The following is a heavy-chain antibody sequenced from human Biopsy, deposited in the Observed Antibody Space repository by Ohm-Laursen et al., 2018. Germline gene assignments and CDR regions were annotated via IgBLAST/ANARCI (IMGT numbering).Heavy chain of an antibody. CDR3: ARASMIRGVMDVDY. J-gene: IGHJ4*02. CDR2: INPDGGDT. D-gene: IGHD3-10*01. CDR1: GYTFTGHY. V-gene: IGHV1-2*02. Sequence: ASVKVSCKASGYTFTGHYMHWVRQAPGQGLEWMGWINPDGGDTNYAQKFQGRVTMTTDTSVSTAYMELSGLTFDDTAVYYCARASMIRGVMDVDYWGQGTLVIVSS.